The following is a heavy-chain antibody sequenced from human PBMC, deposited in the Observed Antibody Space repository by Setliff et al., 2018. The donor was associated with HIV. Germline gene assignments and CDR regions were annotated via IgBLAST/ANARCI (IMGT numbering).Heavy chain of an antibody. V-gene: IGHV4-34*01. CDR1: GGSFSGYY. CDR2: INRSGST. D-gene: IGHD3-10*01. Sequence: SETLSLTCAVDGGSFSGYYWSWIRQPPGKGLEWIGEINRSGSTNYNPSLKSRVTISVDTSKNQFSLKLTSVTAADTAVYYCARGRLYGVVDYWGQGTLVTVSS. J-gene: IGHJ4*02. CDR3: ARGRLYGVVDY.